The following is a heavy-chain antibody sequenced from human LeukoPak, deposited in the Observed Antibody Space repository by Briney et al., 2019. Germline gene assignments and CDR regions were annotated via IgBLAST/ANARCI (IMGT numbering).Heavy chain of an antibody. V-gene: IGHV1-18*01. J-gene: IGHJ6*02. CDR1: GYTFTSYG. D-gene: IGHD3-9*01. CDR3: ARLQLRYFDWSTDYYYGMDV. CDR2: ISAYNDNT. Sequence: ASVKVSCKASGYTFTSYGISWVRQAPGQGLEWMGWISAYNDNTNYAQKLQGRVTMTTDTSTSTAYMELRSLRSDDTAVYYCARLQLRYFDWSTDYYYGMDVWGQGTTVTVSS.